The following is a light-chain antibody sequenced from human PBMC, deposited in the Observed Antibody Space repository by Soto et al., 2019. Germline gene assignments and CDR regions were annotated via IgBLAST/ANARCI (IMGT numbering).Light chain of an antibody. CDR3: QHSHSTPLT. CDR1: QSISSY. J-gene: IGKJ5*01. CDR2: AAS. V-gene: IGKV1-39*01. Sequence: DIQMTQSPSSLSTSVGDRVTITCRASQSISSYLNWYQQKPGRAPKLLIYAASSLQGGVPSRFSGSGSGTEFTLTISCLQPEDFATYYCQHSHSTPLTFGQGTRLEI.